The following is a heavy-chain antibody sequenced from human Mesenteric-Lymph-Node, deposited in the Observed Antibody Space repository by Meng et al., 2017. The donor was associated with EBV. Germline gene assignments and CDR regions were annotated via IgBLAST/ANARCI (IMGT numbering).Heavy chain of an antibody. D-gene: IGHD1-26*01. CDR1: GGSIISGDY. Sequence: VQRRGPAPGLALPSGTLPLTCAVSGGSIISGDYWSWIRQPPGKGLECIGYIYYSGRTKYNPSLESRVTMSVDTSKNQFSLNLRSVTAADTAVYYCARAQTTGSYFKFDPWGQGTLVTVSS. CDR3: ARAQTTGSYFKFDP. J-gene: IGHJ5*02. CDR2: IYYSGRT. V-gene: IGHV4-61*08.